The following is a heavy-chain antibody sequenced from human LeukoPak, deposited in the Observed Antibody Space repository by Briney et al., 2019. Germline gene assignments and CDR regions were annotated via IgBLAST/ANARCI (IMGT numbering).Heavy chain of an antibody. Sequence: GSLRLSCAASGFTFSNFAMHWVRQAPGKGLEWVALVSSDGSNQYYADSVKGRFTVSRDNSANTLSLQMNSLRPEDTATYYCARAHAFDIWGQGTMVIVSS. J-gene: IGHJ3*02. V-gene: IGHV3-30*04. CDR2: VSSDGSNQ. CDR1: GFTFSNFA. CDR3: ARAHAFDI.